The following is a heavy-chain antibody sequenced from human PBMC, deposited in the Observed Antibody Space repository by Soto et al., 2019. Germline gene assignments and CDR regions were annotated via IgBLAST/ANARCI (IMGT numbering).Heavy chain of an antibody. Sequence: GGSLSLSCAASGFTFINFAMYWVRQAPGKGLEWVTVISYDGSHKYYADSVKGRFTISRDNSKNTLYLQMNNLRAEDSAVYFCARDYSYQRAMDVWGQGTTVTVSS. J-gene: IGHJ6*02. CDR3: ARDYSYQRAMDV. V-gene: IGHV3-30-3*01. D-gene: IGHD2-15*01. CDR1: GFTFINFA. CDR2: ISYDGSHK.